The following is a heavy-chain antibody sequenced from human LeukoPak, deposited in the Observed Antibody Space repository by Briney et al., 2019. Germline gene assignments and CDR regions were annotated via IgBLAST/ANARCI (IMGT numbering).Heavy chain of an antibody. CDR1: GFIFSSNW. D-gene: IGHD2-2*01. J-gene: IGHJ6*04. CDR2: IKEDGSEK. Sequence: GVSLRLSCAASGFIFSSNWMSWVRQAPGKGLEGVANIKEDGSEKYYVDSVKGRFTISRDNAKNSLYLQTNSLRAEDTAVYYCARRALRYCSSTSCPSQYYGVDVWGKGTTVTVSS. V-gene: IGHV3-7*03. CDR3: ARRALRYCSSTSCPSQYYGVDV.